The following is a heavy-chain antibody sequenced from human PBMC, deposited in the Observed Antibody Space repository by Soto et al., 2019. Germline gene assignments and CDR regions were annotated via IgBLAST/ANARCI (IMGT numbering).Heavy chain of an antibody. CDR2: VYHTGNA. J-gene: IGHJ6*02. V-gene: IGHV4-30-2*01. CDR3: ASRPFYYYGLDV. CDR1: GGSITTAGYS. Sequence: SETLSLTCTVSGGSITTAGYSWSWIRQPPGKALEWIGYVYHTGNAYPKPSLKSRVTISLDRSKNQFSLKMISVTAADTALYYCASRPFYYYGLDVWGQGTTVTVSS.